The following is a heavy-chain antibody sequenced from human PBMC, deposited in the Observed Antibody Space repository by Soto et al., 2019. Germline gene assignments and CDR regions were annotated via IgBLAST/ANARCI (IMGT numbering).Heavy chain of an antibody. D-gene: IGHD5-12*01. J-gene: IGHJ6*02. V-gene: IGHV1-69*12. CDR1: GGTFSSYA. CDR3: ARDKDRPRLGGNYYYIMDV. Sequence: QVQLVQSGAEVKKPGSSVKVSCKASGGTFSSYAISWVRQAHGQGLEWMGGIIPIFRTPDYAQKFQGRVTITADESTSTAYMELSSPRSEDTAVYYCARDKDRPRLGGNYYYIMDVWGQGTTVTVSS. CDR2: IIPIFRTP.